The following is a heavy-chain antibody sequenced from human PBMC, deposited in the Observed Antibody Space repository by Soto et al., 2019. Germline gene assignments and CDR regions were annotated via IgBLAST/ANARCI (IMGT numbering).Heavy chain of an antibody. CDR1: GDTFSTYA. CDR3: ARRPRDGYNWAGQGNAY. D-gene: IGHD5-12*01. Sequence: QVQLVQSGAEVKKPGSSVKVSCKASGDTFSTYAINWVRQAPGQGLEWMGGTIPRFSAPNYAQKFQGRVTITADEWTNTAYMELSSLKSEDTAVYYCARRPRDGYNWAGQGNAYWGQGTLVTVSS. CDR2: TIPRFSAP. V-gene: IGHV1-69*01. J-gene: IGHJ4*02.